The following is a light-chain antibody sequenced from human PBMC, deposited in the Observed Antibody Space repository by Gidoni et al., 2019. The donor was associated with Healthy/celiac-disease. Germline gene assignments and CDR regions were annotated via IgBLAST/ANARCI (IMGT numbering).Light chain of an antibody. J-gene: IGKJ2*01. Sequence: IVLTQSPGTLSLSPGERATLSCRASQRVSSSYLAWYQQKPGQAPRLLIYGASSRATGLPDRFSGSGSGTDFTLTISRLEPEDFAVYYCQQYGNSPPYTFGQGTKLEIK. CDR2: GAS. CDR1: QRVSSSY. CDR3: QQYGNSPPYT. V-gene: IGKV3-20*01.